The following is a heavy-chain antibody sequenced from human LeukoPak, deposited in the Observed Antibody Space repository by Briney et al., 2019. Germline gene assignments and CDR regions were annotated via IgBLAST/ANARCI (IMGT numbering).Heavy chain of an antibody. CDR3: ARGSSPPAARGLFDY. J-gene: IGHJ4*02. V-gene: IGHV4-34*01. CDR2: INHSGST. CDR1: VGSFSGYY. D-gene: IGHD2-2*01. Sequence: SETLSLTCAVSVGSFSGYYWSWIRQPPGKGLEWIGEINHSGSTNYNPSLKSRVTISVDTSKNQFSLKLSSVTAADTAVYYCARGSSPPAARGLFDYWGQGTLVTVSS.